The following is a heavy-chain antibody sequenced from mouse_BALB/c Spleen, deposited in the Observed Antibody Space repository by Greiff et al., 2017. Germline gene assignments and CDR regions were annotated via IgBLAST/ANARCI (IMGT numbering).Heavy chain of an antibody. J-gene: IGHJ4*01. D-gene: IGHD2-4*01. Sequence: EVMLVESGAELVKPGASVKLSCTASGFNIKDTYMHWVKQRPEQGLEWIGRIDPANGNTKYDPKFQGKATITADTSSNTAYLQLSSLTSEDTAVYYCARIYYDYDVGAMDYWGQGTSVTVSS. CDR2: IDPANGNT. CDR1: GFNIKDTY. V-gene: IGHV14-3*02. CDR3: ARIYYDYDVGAMDY.